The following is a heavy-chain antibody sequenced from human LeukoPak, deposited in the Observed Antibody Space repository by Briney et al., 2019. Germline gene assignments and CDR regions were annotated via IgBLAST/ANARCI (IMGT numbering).Heavy chain of an antibody. CDR3: ARGGYDSSGYYDRTYDY. Sequence: PGGSLRLSCAASGFTFSSYSMNWVRQAPGKGLEWVSYISSSSSTIYYADSVKGRFTISRDNAKNSLYLQMNSLRDEDTAVYYRARGGYDSSGYYDRTYDYWGQGTLVTVSS. J-gene: IGHJ4*02. D-gene: IGHD3-22*01. V-gene: IGHV3-48*02. CDR1: GFTFSSYS. CDR2: ISSSSSTI.